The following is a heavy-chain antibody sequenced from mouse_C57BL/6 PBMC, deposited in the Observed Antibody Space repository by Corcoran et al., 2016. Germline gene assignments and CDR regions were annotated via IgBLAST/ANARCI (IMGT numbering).Heavy chain of an antibody. Sequence: EVQLQQSGPELVKPGASVKISCKASGYTFTDYYLNWVKQSHGKSLEWIGDINPNNGGTSYNQKFKGKATLTVDKSASTAYMELRSLTSEDSAVYYCARGGRVDAMDYWGQGTSVTVSS. CDR3: ARGGRVDAMDY. CDR1: GYTFTDYY. CDR2: INPNNGGT. V-gene: IGHV1-26*01. J-gene: IGHJ4*01. D-gene: IGHD1-1*01.